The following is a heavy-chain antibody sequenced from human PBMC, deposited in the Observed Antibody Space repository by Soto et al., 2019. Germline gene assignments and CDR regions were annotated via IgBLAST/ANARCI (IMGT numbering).Heavy chain of an antibody. CDR1: GGTFSSYA. CDR2: IIPIFGTA. V-gene: IGHV1-69*01. CDR3: ARVRVAVAGPGYYGMDV. D-gene: IGHD6-19*01. J-gene: IGHJ6*02. Sequence: QVQLVQSGAEVKKPGSSVKVSCKASGGTFSSYAISWVRQAPGQGLEWMGGIIPIFGTANYAQKFQGRVTITADESTSTAYMELGSLRSEDTAVYYCARVRVAVAGPGYYGMDVWGQGTTVTVSS.